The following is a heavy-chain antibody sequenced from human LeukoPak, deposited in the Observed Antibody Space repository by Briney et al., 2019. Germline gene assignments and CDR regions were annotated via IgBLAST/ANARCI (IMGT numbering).Heavy chain of an antibody. CDR1: GDSVSSNSAA. Sequence: SQTLSLTCAISGDSVSSNSAAWNWIRQSPSRGLEWLGRTYYRSKWYNGYAVSVKSRITINPDTSKNQFSLQLNSVTAADTAVYYCARGGNSAYDYLDHWGQGTLVTVSS. CDR3: ARGGNSAYDYLDH. D-gene: IGHD5-12*01. J-gene: IGHJ4*02. V-gene: IGHV6-1*01. CDR2: TYYRSKWYN.